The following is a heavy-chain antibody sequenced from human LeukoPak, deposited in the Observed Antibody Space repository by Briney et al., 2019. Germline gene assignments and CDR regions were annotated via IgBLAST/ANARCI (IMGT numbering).Heavy chain of an antibody. D-gene: IGHD3-10*01. Sequence: GGSLRLSCAASGFTFSSYAMSWVRQAPGKGLEWVSAISGSGGSTYYADSVKGRFAISRDNSKNTLYLQINSLRAEDTAVYYCAKQQWFGELIDCWGQGTLVTVSS. J-gene: IGHJ4*02. CDR1: GFTFSSYA. CDR2: ISGSGGST. CDR3: AKQQWFGELIDC. V-gene: IGHV3-23*01.